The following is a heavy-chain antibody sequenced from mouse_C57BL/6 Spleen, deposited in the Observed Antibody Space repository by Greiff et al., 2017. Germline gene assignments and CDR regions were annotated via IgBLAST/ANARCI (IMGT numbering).Heavy chain of an antibody. J-gene: IGHJ4*01. Sequence: EVHLVESGGDLVKPGGSLKLSCAASGFTFSSYGMSWVRQTPDKRLEWVATISSGGSYTYYPDSVKGRFTISRDNAKNTLYLQMSSLKSEDTAMYYCAREGDYYGSSLFAMDYWGQGTSVTVSS. CDR3: AREGDYYGSSLFAMDY. CDR2: ISSGGSYT. D-gene: IGHD1-1*01. V-gene: IGHV5-6*01. CDR1: GFTFSSYG.